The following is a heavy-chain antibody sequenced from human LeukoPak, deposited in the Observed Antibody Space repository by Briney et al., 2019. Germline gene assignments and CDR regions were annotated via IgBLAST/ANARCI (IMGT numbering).Heavy chain of an antibody. D-gene: IGHD5-12*01. Sequence: SVKVSCKASGGTFSSYAISWVRQAPGQGLEWMGGIIPIFGTANYAQKFQGRVTITADKSTSTAYMELSSLRSEDTAVYYCARDRAATTTRDYYYYYMDVWGKGTTVTVSS. CDR1: GGTFSSYA. CDR2: IIPIFGTA. CDR3: ARDRAATTTRDYYYYYMDV. J-gene: IGHJ6*03. V-gene: IGHV1-69*06.